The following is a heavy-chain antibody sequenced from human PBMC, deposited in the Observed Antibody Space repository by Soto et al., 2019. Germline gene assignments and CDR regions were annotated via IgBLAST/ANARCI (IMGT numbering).Heavy chain of an antibody. CDR3: SYDSSGYYYEFNYFDY. CDR2: IKSKTDGGTT. D-gene: IGHD3-22*01. Sequence: GGSLRLSCAASGFTFSNAWMNWVRQAPGKGLEWVGRIKSKTDGGTTDYAAPVKGRFTISRDDSKNTLYLQMNSLKTEDTAVYYCSYDSSGYYYEFNYFDYWGQGTLVTVSS. CDR1: GFTFSNAW. J-gene: IGHJ4*02. V-gene: IGHV3-15*07.